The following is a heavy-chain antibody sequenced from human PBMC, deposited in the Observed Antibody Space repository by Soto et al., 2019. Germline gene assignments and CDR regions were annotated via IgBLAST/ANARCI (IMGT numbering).Heavy chain of an antibody. CDR2: IYYSGST. D-gene: IGHD3-3*01. Sequence: SETLSLTCTVSGGSISSSSYYWGWIRQPPGKGLEWIGSIYYSGSTYYNPSLKSRVTISVDTSKNQFSLKLSSVTAADTAVYYCASEGAFRVARSIDYRGQGTLVTVSS. V-gene: IGHV4-39*01. CDR3: ASEGAFRVARSIDY. CDR1: GGSISSSSYY. J-gene: IGHJ4*02.